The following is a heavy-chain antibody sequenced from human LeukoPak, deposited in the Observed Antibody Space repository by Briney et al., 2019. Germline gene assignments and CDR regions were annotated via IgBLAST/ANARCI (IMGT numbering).Heavy chain of an antibody. CDR1: GFTFSDYY. J-gene: IGHJ4*02. D-gene: IGHD5-24*01. Sequence: GGSLRLSCAASGFTFSDYYMSWIRQAPGKGLGWVSYISSSSSYTNYADSVKGRFTISRDNAKNSLYLQMNSLRAEDTAVYCCARRGSGYNIYYFDYWGQGTLVTVSS. CDR3: ARRGSGYNIYYFDY. V-gene: IGHV3-11*06. CDR2: ISSSSSYT.